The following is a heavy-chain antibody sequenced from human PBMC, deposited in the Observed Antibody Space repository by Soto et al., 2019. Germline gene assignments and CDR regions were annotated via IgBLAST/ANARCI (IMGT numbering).Heavy chain of an antibody. CDR1: GGSISSGGYY. J-gene: IGHJ4*02. Sequence: SETLSLTCTVSGGSISSGGYYWSWIRQHPGKGLEWIGYIYYSGSTYYNPSLKSRVTISVDTSKNQFSLKLSSVTAADTAVYYCARAPYYYDSSGYNYYFDYWGQGTLVTVSS. V-gene: IGHV4-31*03. D-gene: IGHD3-22*01. CDR3: ARAPYYYDSSGYNYYFDY. CDR2: IYYSGST.